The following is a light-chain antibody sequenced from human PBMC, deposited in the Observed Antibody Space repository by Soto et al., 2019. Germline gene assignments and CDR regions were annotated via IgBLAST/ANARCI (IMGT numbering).Light chain of an antibody. J-gene: IGKJ1*01. CDR3: QQYGSSPRT. CDR2: GAS. V-gene: IGKV3-20*01. CDR1: QTVSSSS. Sequence: DIVLTQSPGTLSLSPGERATLSCRASQTVSSSSLAWYQQKPGQAPRLLIFGASTRAAGFPDRFSGSGSGTDFTLTISRLKPEDFAVYYCQQYGSSPRTFGQGTKVEIK.